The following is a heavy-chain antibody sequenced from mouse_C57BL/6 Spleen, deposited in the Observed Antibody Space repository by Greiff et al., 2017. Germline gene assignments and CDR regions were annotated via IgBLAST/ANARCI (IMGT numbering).Heavy chain of an antibody. CDR1: GYTFTSYG. CDR3: ARSYYYGSSYYFDY. J-gene: IGHJ2*01. CDR2: IYPRSGNT. Sequence: QVQLQQSGAELARPGASVKLSCKASGYTFTSYGISWVKQRTGQGLEWIGEIYPRSGNTYYNEKFKGKATLTADKSSSTAYMELRSLTSEDSAVYFCARSYYYGSSYYFDYWGQGTTLTVPS. D-gene: IGHD1-1*01. V-gene: IGHV1-81*01.